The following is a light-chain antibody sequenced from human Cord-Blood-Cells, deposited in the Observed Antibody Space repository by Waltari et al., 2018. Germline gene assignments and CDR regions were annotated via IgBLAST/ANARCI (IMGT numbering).Light chain of an antibody. CDR1: SSNIGAGYV. Sequence: QSVLTQPPSVSGAPGQRVTISCTGSSSNIGAGYVVHWYQQLPGTAPNLLIYGNRNRPSGLPDRFSGSKSGTSASLAITGLQAEDEADYYCQSYDSSLSGYVFGTGTKVTVL. J-gene: IGLJ1*01. CDR3: QSYDSSLSGYV. CDR2: GNR. V-gene: IGLV1-40*01.